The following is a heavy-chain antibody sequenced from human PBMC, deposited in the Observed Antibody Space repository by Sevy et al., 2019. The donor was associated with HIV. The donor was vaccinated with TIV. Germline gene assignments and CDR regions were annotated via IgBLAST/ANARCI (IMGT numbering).Heavy chain of an antibody. CDR3: ARRGDNNWFDP. J-gene: IGHJ5*02. D-gene: IGHD2-15*01. V-gene: IGHV4-39*01. CDR1: GVSISGGAYY. Sequence: SETLSLTCTVSGVSISGGAYYWGWIRQPPGKGLEWIGSICYTGSTYYNPSLKSRVTISVDTSKNQFSLKLTSVTAADTAVYYCARRGDNNWFDPWGQGTLVTVSS. CDR2: ICYTGST.